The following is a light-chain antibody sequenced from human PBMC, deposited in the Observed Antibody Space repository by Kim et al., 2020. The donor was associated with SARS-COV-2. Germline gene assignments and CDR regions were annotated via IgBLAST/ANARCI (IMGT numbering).Light chain of an antibody. V-gene: IGLV3-21*04. Sequence: SYELTQPPSVSLAPGTTARITCGGDNIGSKALHWYQQRPGQAPVVVIYYDRDRPSGIPERFSGSNSGSAATLTISRVEAGDEADYYCQVWDSSSYHWVFGGGTQLTVL. CDR1: NIGSKA. CDR2: YDR. J-gene: IGLJ3*02. CDR3: QVWDSSSYHWV.